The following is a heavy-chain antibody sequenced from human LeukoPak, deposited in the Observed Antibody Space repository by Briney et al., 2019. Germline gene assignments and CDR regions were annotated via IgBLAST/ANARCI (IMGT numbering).Heavy chain of an antibody. J-gene: IGHJ4*02. CDR3: AKVPNYSDTSGFYG. CDR1: GFAFSDYA. V-gene: IGHV3-23*01. Sequence: GGSLRLSCAASGFAFSDYALSWVRQAPGKGLEWVSGISGSGAVTYYADSVKGHFTISRDTSKNTVYLQMNSLRAEDTAVYYCAKVPNYSDTSGFYGWGQGTLVTVSS. D-gene: IGHD3-22*01. CDR2: ISGSGAVT.